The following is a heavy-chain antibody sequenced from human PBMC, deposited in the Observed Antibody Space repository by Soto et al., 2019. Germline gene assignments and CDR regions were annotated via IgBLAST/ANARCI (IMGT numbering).Heavy chain of an antibody. V-gene: IGHV3-11*06. CDR3: ARVSLTYNDFWSGYYFDY. Sequence: GGSLRLSCAASGFTFSDYYISWIRQAPGKGREWVSYISSSSSNTNYADSVKGGITIARDNAKNSLYLQMNSLRAEDTAVYYCARVSLTYNDFWSGYYFDYWGQGTLVTVSS. J-gene: IGHJ4*02. CDR2: ISSSSSNT. D-gene: IGHD3-3*01. CDR1: GFTFSDYY.